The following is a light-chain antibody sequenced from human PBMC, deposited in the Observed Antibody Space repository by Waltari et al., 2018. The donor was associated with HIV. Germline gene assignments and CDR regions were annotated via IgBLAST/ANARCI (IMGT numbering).Light chain of an antibody. CDR1: TSNIETEE. CDR2: RNY. V-gene: IGLV1-47*01. Sequence: QSVLTQPPSVSGTPGQTVTISCSGSTSNIETEELYWYQQLPGTAPKLLIYRNYKRPSGVSDRFSCSKSGASASLVISGLRSEDEAHYYCVSYDSRLDERLFGGGTKLTVL. J-gene: IGLJ3*02. CDR3: VSYDSRLDERL.